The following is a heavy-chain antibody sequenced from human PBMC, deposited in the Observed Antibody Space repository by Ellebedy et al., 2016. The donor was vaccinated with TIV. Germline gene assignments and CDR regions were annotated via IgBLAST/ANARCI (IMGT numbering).Heavy chain of an antibody. CDR3: AKDPNSCSGGSCVGY. D-gene: IGHD2-15*01. J-gene: IGHJ4*02. Sequence: GGSLRLXCAASGFTVSSNYMSWVRQAPGKGLEWVSVIYSGGSTYYADSVKGRFTISRDNSKNTLYLQMNSLRAEDTAVYYCAKDPNSCSGGSCVGYWGQGTLVTVSS. V-gene: IGHV3-53*01. CDR1: GFTVSSNY. CDR2: IYSGGST.